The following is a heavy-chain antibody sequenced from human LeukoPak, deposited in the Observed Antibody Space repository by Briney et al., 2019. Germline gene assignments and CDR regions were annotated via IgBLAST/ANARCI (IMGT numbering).Heavy chain of an antibody. V-gene: IGHV3-9*01. CDR2: ISWNGGST. CDR3: AKHLRATNTFTFFGLDV. D-gene: IGHD1-26*01. J-gene: IGHJ6*02. Sequence: GGSLRLSCAATGFSFKDYAMHWVRQIPGKGLEWVSAISWNGGSTAYADSVEGRFTISRDNAKNSLFLQLSNLRPEDTALYYCAKHLRATNTFTFFGLDVWGQGTTVTVSS. CDR1: GFSFKDYA.